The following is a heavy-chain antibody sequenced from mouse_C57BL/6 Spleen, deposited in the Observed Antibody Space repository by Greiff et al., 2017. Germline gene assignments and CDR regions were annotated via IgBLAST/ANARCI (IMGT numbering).Heavy chain of an antibody. CDR1: GYTFTSYW. CDR2: IYPGNSDT. J-gene: IGHJ2*01. V-gene: IGHV1-5*01. CDR3: TRFYDGRDYFDY. Sequence: EVMLVESGTVLARPGASVKMSCKTSGYTFTSYWMHWVKQRPGQGLEWIGAIYPGNSDTSYNQKFKGKAKLTAVTSASTAYMELSSLTNEDSAVYYCTRFYDGRDYFDYWGQGTTLTVSS. D-gene: IGHD2-3*01.